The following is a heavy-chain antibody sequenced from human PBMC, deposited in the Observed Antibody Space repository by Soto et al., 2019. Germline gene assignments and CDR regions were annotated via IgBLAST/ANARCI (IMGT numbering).Heavy chain of an antibody. V-gene: IGHV1-24*01. CDR3: ATCYDFWSGYYAGMDV. D-gene: IGHD3-3*01. J-gene: IGHJ6*02. CDR1: GYTLTELS. Sequence: ASVKVSCKVSGYTLTELSMHWVRQAPGKGLEWMGGFDPEDGETIYAQKFQGRVTMTEDTSTDTAYMELSSLRSEDTAVYYCATCYDFWSGYYAGMDVWGQGTTVTVSS. CDR2: FDPEDGET.